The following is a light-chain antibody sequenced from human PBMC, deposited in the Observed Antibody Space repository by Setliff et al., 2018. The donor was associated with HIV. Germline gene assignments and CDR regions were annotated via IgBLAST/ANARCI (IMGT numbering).Light chain of an antibody. Sequence: QSALTQPASVSGSPGQSITISCTGTSSDVGSYNYVSWYRQHPGKAPKLMISEVSNRPSGVSNRFSGSKSDNTASLTISGLQAEDEADYFCSSFTSTTTLVFGTGTKVTVL. V-gene: IGLV2-14*01. CDR2: EVS. CDR1: SSDVGSYNY. J-gene: IGLJ1*01. CDR3: SSFTSTTTLV.